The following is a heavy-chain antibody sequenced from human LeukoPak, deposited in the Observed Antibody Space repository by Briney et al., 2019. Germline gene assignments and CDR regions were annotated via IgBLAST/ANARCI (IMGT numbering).Heavy chain of an antibody. CDR1: GGSISIGTYY. Sequence: SETLSLTCTVSGGSISIGTYYWSWIRQPPGKGLEWIGYIYYSGSTNYNPSLKSRVTISVDTSKNQFSLKLSSVTAADTAVYYCTRGVDYSFDYWGQGTLVTVSS. D-gene: IGHD3-3*01. CDR2: IYYSGST. V-gene: IGHV4-61*01. J-gene: IGHJ4*02. CDR3: TRGVDYSFDY.